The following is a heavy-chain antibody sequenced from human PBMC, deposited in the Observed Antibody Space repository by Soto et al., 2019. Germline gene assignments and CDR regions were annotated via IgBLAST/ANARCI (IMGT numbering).Heavy chain of an antibody. Sequence: QVQLVESGGGVVQPGWSLRLSCAASGFTFSTYAMHWVRQAPGKGLEWVAVILYDGSKKDYADSVKGRFTISRDNSKNTLYLQMNSLRAEDTAVYYCARVNIAWNDVGAMDVWGQGTTVTVSS. CDR2: ILYDGSKK. V-gene: IGHV3-30-3*01. D-gene: IGHD1-1*01. J-gene: IGHJ6*02. CDR1: GFTFSTYA. CDR3: ARVNIAWNDVGAMDV.